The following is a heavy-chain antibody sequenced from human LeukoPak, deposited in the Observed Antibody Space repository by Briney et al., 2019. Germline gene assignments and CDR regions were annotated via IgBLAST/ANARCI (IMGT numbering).Heavy chain of an antibody. CDR1: GFTFRDYY. CDR3: ASADYYDSSGYYMGVDY. Sequence: GGSLRLSCAASGFTFRDYYMSWIRQAPGKGLEWISYISSSDITRYYADSVKGRFTISRDNAKNSLYLQMNSLRAEDTAVYYCASADYYDSSGYYMGVDYWGQGTLVTVSS. V-gene: IGHV3-11*04. CDR2: ISSSDITR. D-gene: IGHD3-22*01. J-gene: IGHJ4*02.